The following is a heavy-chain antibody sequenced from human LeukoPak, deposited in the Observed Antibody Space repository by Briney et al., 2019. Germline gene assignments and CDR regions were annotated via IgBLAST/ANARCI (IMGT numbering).Heavy chain of an antibody. V-gene: IGHV3-74*01. CDR2: INSDGSST. J-gene: IGHJ6*02. D-gene: IGHD6-13*01. CDR1: GFTFSSYW. Sequence: PGGSLRLSCAASGFTFSSYWMHWVRQAPGKGLVWVSRINSDGSSTSYADSVKGRFTISRDNAENTLYLQMNSLRAEDTAVYYCARTPAAGYYYYGMDVWGQGTTVTVSS. CDR3: ARTPAAGYYYYGMDV.